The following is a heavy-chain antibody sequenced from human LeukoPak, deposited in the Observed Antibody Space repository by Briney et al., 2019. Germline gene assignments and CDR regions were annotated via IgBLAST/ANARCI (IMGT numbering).Heavy chain of an antibody. J-gene: IGHJ6*02. CDR1: GYTFTSYD. V-gene: IGHV1-8*01. CDR2: MNPNSGNT. CDR3: ARGSPFYGMDV. Sequence: AASVKVSCKASGYTFTSYDINWVRQATGQGLEWMGWMNPNSGNTDYAQKFQGRVTMTRTTSITTAYLELSSLTSEDTAVYFCARGSPFYGMDVWGQGTTVTVSS.